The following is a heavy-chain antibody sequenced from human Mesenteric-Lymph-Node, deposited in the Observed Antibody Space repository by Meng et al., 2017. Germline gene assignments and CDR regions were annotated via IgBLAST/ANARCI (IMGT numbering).Heavy chain of an antibody. CDR3: LRGSGSSV. CDR2: IPHRGSS. CDR1: GDSITNHNW. J-gene: IGHJ1*01. Sequence: QVQLQESGPGLVKPSQTLSLTCTVSGDSITNHNWWAWVRQPPGKGLEWIGEIPHRGSSAYNPSLKSRVSMSIDKSKNQFSLKLTSVTAADTAVYHCLRGSGSSVWGQGTLVTVSS. V-gene: IGHV4-4*02. D-gene: IGHD3-10*01.